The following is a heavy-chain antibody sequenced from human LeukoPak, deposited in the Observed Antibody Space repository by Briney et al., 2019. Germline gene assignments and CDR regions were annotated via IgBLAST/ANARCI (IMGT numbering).Heavy chain of an antibody. CDR3: ARDLSFRFDY. Sequence: HSQTLSLTCAISGGSVSSNSAAWNWIRQSPSRGLEWLGRTYYRSKWHNDYGVSVRSRITINPDTSKNQFSMQLNSVTPEDTAVYYCARDLSFRFDYWGQGILVTVSS. CDR1: GGSVSSNSAA. D-gene: IGHD2/OR15-2a*01. CDR2: TYYRSKWHN. V-gene: IGHV6-1*01. J-gene: IGHJ4*02.